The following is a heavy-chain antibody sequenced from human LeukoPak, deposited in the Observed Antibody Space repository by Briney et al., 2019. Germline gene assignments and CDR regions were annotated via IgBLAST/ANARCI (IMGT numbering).Heavy chain of an antibody. J-gene: IGHJ5*02. V-gene: IGHV1-8*01. CDR3: ASGPPYGYGDNWFDP. Sequence: GASVKVSCKASGYTFTSYDINWVRQATGQGREGMGWMNPNSGNKGYAQKFQGRVTMTRTTSIITAYMELSSLRSEDTAVYYCASGPPYGYGDNWFDPWGQGTLVTVSS. CDR1: GYTFTSYD. CDR2: MNPNSGNK. D-gene: IGHD4-17*01.